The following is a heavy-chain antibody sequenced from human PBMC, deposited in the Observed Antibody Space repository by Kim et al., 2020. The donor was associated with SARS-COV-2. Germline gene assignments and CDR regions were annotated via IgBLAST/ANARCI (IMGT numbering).Heavy chain of an antibody. V-gene: IGHV3-9*01. CDR1: GFTFDDYA. J-gene: IGHJ4*02. CDR2: INWNSGDI. D-gene: IGHD3-3*01. CDR3: GKSRNYELGRYYFDY. Sequence: GGCLRLSCAASGFTFDDYAMHWVRQAPGKGLEWVSGINWNSGDIGYADSVKGRFTISRDNAKNSLYLQMNSLRAEDTALYYCGKSRNYELGRYYFDYWGQGTLVTVSS.